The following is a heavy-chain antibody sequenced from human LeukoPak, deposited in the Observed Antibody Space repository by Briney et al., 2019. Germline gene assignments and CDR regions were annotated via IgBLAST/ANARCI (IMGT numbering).Heavy chain of an antibody. CDR2: IYYSGST. V-gene: IGHV4-31*03. CDR1: GGSISSGGYY. D-gene: IGHD2-2*01. J-gene: IGHJ3*02. Sequence: SQTLSLTCTVSGGSISSGGYYWSWIRQHPGKGLEWIGYIYYSGSTYYNPSLKRRVTISVDTSKNQFSLKLSSVTAADTAVYYCARVIIVVVPAATGAFDIWGQGTMVTVSS. CDR3: ARVIIVVVPAATGAFDI.